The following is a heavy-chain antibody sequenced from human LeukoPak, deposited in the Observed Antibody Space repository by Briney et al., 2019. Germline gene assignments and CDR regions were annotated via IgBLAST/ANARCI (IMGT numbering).Heavy chain of an antibody. D-gene: IGHD3-22*01. Sequence: PGGSLRLSCAASGFTLSSYSMNWVRQAPGKGLEWVSSISSSSSYIYYADSAKGRFTISRDNAKNSLYLQMNSLRAEDTAVYCCARDVYYYDSSGYYGFDYWGQGTLVTVSS. V-gene: IGHV3-21*04. CDR1: GFTLSSYS. J-gene: IGHJ4*02. CDR2: ISSSSSYI. CDR3: ARDVYYYDSSGYYGFDY.